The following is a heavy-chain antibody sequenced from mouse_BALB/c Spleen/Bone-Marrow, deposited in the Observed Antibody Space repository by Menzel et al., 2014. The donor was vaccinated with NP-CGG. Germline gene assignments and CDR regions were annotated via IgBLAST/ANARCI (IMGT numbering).Heavy chain of an antibody. J-gene: IGHJ2*01. Sequence: VQLQQSGPELVKPGASVKMSCKASGYTFTDYVISWVKQRTGQGLEWIGEIYPGSGSTYYNEKFKGKAALTADKSSNTVYMQLISLTSEDSAVFFCVTDPYYGRQYYFDYWGQGTTLTVSS. CDR2: IYPGSGST. CDR1: GYTFTDYV. V-gene: IGHV1-81*01. D-gene: IGHD1-1*02. CDR3: VTDPYYGRQYYFDY.